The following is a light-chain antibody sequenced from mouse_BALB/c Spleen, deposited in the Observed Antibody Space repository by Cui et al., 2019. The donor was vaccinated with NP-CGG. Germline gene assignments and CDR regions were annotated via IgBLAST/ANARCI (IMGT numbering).Light chain of an antibody. CDR1: TGAVTTSNY. Sequence: QAVVTQESALTTSPGETVTLTCRSSTGAVTTSNYANWVQEKPDHLFTGLIGGTNNRPPGVPARFSGSLIGDKAALTITGAQPEDKAIYFCALWYSNHWVFGGGTKLTVL. CDR3: ALWYSNHWV. V-gene: IGLV1*01. J-gene: IGLJ1*01. CDR2: GTN.